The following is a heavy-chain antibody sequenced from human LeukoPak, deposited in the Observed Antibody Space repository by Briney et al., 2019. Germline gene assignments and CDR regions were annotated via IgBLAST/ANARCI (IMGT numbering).Heavy chain of an antibody. CDR1: GFNFSDYY. V-gene: IGHV3-11*01. CDR2: ISPNDVNR. CDR3: AGSGSPGDY. D-gene: IGHD3-10*01. J-gene: IGHJ4*02. Sequence: GGSLRLSCVGSGFNFSDYYMSWIRQAPGKGLEWISYISPNDVNRYYVDAVKGRFTVSRDNAKNSLFLQMKSLRVGDTAVYYCAGSGSPGDYWGQGTLVTVSS.